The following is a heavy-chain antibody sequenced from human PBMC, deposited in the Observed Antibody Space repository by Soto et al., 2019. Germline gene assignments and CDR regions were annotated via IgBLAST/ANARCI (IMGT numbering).Heavy chain of an antibody. CDR2: IYYSGGT. CDR3: VRSPGSWFGP. D-gene: IGHD3-10*01. Sequence: WETLSLTCTVSGGSISSYYCSCIRQPPGKGLEWIGYIYYSGGTNYNPSLKSRVTISVDTSKNQFSPKLTSVTAADTAVYYCVRSPGSWFGPWGQGTLVTGSS. J-gene: IGHJ5*02. V-gene: IGHV4-59*01. CDR1: GGSISSYY.